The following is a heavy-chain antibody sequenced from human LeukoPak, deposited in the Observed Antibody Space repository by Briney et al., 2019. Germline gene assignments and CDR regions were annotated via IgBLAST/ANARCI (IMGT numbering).Heavy chain of an antibody. CDR2: ISYDGSNK. J-gene: IGHJ3*02. Sequence: GGSLRLSCAASGFTFSSYGMHWVRQAPGKGLEWVAVISYDGSNKYYADSVKGRFTISRDNSKNTLYLQMNSLRAEDTAVYYCARARGSYGYGDAFDIWGQGTMVTVSS. D-gene: IGHD5-18*01. CDR1: GFTFSSYG. CDR3: ARARGSYGYGDAFDI. V-gene: IGHV3-30*03.